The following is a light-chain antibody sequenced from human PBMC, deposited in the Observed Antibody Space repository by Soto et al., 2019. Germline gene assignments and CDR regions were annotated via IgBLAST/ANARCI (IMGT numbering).Light chain of an antibody. CDR3: QQTYSNRLS. J-gene: IGKJ4*01. Sequence: IQMTRSPSSLYASVGDRVTITCRASQSISTFVNWYQQKGGKAPKLLIHASSTLPSGVPSRFSGTGSGTDFTLTISDLQPEDCATYYCQQTYSNRLSFGGGTKVDIK. CDR1: QSISTF. CDR2: ASS. V-gene: IGKV1-39*01.